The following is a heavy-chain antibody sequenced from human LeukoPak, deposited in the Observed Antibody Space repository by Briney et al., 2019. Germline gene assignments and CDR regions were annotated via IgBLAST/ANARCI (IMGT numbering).Heavy chain of an antibody. V-gene: IGHV3-21*01. D-gene: IGHD4-23*01. CDR1: GFTFSSYS. CDR2: ISSSRYI. CDR3: ARGGNRFEY. Sequence: GGSLRLSCAASGFTFSSYSMNWVRQAPGKGLEWVSSISSSRYIYYADSVKGRFTISRDNAKNSLYLQMNSLRGEDEAVYYCARGGNRFEYWGQGTLVTVYS. J-gene: IGHJ4*02.